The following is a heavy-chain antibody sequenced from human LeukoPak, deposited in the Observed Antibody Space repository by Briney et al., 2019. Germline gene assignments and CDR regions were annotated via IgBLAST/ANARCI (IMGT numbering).Heavy chain of an antibody. D-gene: IGHD2-2*01. CDR3: ARLQYCSSTSCWFYDSSGYFSDY. J-gene: IGHJ4*02. CDR1: GGTFSSYA. Sequence: GASVKVSCKASGGTFSSYAISWVRQAPGQGLEWMGRIIPILGIANYAQKFQGRVTITADKSTSTAYMELRSLRSDDTAVYYCARLQYCSSTSCWFYDSSGYFSDYWGQGTLVTVSS. CDR2: IIPILGIA. V-gene: IGHV1-69*04.